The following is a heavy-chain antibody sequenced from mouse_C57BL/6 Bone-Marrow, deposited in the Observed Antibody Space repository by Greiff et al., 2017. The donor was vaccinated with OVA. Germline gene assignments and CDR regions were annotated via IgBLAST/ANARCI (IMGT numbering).Heavy chain of an antibody. J-gene: IGHJ3*01. CDR2: IDPSDSYT. Sequence: QVQLQQPGAELVMPGASVKLSCKASGYTFTSYWMHWVKPRPGQGLEWIGEIDPSDSYTNYNQKFKGKSTLTVDKSSSTAYMQLSSLTSEDSAVYYCARGWAWFAYWGQGTLVTVSA. CDR1: GYTFTSYW. D-gene: IGHD3-3*01. CDR3: ARGWAWFAY. V-gene: IGHV1-69*01.